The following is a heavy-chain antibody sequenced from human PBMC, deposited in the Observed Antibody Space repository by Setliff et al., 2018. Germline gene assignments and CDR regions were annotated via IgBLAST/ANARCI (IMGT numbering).Heavy chain of an antibody. CDR3: ARVRNTQNGFFDY. Sequence: SETLSLTCTVSGGSISSHYWSWIRQPPGKGLEWIGSIYYSGSTNYNPSLKSRVTISVDTSKNQVSLRLTSVTAADTAIYSCARVRNTQNGFFDYWSQGTLVTVSS. J-gene: IGHJ4*02. V-gene: IGHV4-59*11. CDR1: GGSISSHY. D-gene: IGHD1-1*01. CDR2: IYYSGST.